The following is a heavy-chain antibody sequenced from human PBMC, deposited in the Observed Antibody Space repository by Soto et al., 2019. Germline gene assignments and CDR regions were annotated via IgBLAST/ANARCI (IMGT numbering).Heavy chain of an antibody. Sequence: QVHLVQSGAEVKKPGASVKVSCKASGYTFTSYGITWVRQAPGQGLEWMGWISAHNGNTDYAQKLQGRVIVTRDTSTSTAYMELRSLISDDTAVYYCARGRYGDYWGQGTTVTVSS. CDR3: ARGRYGDY. J-gene: IGHJ4*02. CDR2: ISAHNGNT. V-gene: IGHV1-18*01. D-gene: IGHD1-1*01. CDR1: GYTFTSYG.